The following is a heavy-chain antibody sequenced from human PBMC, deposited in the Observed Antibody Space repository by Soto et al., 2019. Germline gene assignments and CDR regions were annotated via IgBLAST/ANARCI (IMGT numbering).Heavy chain of an antibody. CDR2: IYYSGST. Sequence: TSETPSPTCTVSGGSIRSYYWGWIPQPPGEGLECIGYIYYSGSTNYNPSLKSRVTISVDTSKNQFSLKLSSVTAADTAVYYCARVESGGSFLTPYYYYYYMDVWGKGTTVTVSS. CDR3: ARVESGGSFLTPYYYYYYMDV. J-gene: IGHJ6*03. D-gene: IGHD2-15*01. CDR1: GGSIRSYY. V-gene: IGHV4-59*01.